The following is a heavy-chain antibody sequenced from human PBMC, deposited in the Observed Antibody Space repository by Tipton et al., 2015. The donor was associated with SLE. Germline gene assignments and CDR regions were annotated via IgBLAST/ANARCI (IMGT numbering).Heavy chain of an antibody. CDR3: ARGSDGEYVRYFDV. J-gene: IGHJ2*01. D-gene: IGHD4-17*01. CDR1: GGSIRFDY. Sequence: TLSLTCTVSGGSIRFDYWSWFRQSAGRGLGWIGRIYSSGDRDYNPSLRSRVTMSIDASQNRVSLRLKSVSAADTAVYYCARGSDGEYVRYFDVWGPGTLVTVSS. V-gene: IGHV4-4*07. CDR2: IYSSGDR.